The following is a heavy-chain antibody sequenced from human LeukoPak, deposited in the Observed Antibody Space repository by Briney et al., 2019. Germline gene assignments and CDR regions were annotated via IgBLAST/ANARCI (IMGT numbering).Heavy chain of an antibody. Sequence: GGSLRLSCAASGFTFSDYYMSWIRQAPGKGLEWVSYISSSSSYTNYADSVKGRFTISRDNAKNSLYLQMNSLRAEDTAVYYCARVGSIAAAGAVDYWGQGTLVTVSS. J-gene: IGHJ4*02. CDR3: ARVGSIAAAGAVDY. D-gene: IGHD6-13*01. CDR2: ISSSSSYT. V-gene: IGHV3-11*05. CDR1: GFTFSDYY.